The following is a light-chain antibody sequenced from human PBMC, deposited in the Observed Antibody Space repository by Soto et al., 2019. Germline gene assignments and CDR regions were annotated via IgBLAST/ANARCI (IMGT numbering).Light chain of an antibody. V-gene: IGKV3-11*01. J-gene: IGKJ1*01. CDR1: QSVSSY. CDR3: QQRSSWPRT. Sequence: EIVLTQSPATLSLSPGERATLSCRASQSVSSYLTWYQQKPGQAPWLLIYDASNRATGIPARFSGSESGTDFTLTISSLEPEDSAVYYCQQRSSWPRTFGQGTKVEIK. CDR2: DAS.